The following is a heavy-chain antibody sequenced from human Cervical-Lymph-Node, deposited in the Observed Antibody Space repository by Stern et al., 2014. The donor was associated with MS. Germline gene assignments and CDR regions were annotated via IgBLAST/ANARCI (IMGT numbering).Heavy chain of an antibody. Sequence: EVQLEESGAEVKKPGESLKISCKASGYMFASHWIGWVRQMPGKGLEWMGITYPSDSDTRYSPSFQGLVTISVDKSISTAYLQWSSLKASDTAMYYCARVNGGNSDWFDPWGQGTLVTVSS. CDR3: ARVNGGNSDWFDP. J-gene: IGHJ5*02. D-gene: IGHD4-23*01. V-gene: IGHV5-51*01. CDR1: GYMFASHW. CDR2: TYPSDSDT.